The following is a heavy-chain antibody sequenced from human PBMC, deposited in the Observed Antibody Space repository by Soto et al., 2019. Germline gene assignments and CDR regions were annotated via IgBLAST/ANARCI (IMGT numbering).Heavy chain of an antibody. D-gene: IGHD3-10*01. J-gene: IGHJ6*02. V-gene: IGHV1-2*02. CDR1: GYTFTAYY. CDR3: ARNMDYYYGPGSGNGHGV. CDR2: INPKFGDT. Sequence: QVQLVQSGAEVKEPGDSVRVSCEASGYTFTAYYIHWVRQAPGQGLEWMGWINPKFGDTTYAQDFQGRLTLTRDTSISTVYMDLSRLTSDDTAINYCARNMDYYYGPGSGNGHGVWGQGTTVNVFS.